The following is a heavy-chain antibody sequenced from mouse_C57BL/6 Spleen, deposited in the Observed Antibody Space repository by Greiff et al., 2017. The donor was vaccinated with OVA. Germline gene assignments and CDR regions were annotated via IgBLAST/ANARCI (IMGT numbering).Heavy chain of an antibody. D-gene: IGHD2-3*01. CDR2: IYPGSGST. CDR1: GYTFTSYW. J-gene: IGHJ3*01. CDR3: ARREIYDGYYGFAY. Sequence: QVQLQQPGAELVKPGASVKMSCKASGYTFTSYWITWVKQRPGQGLEWIGDIYPGSGSTNYNEKFKSKATLPVDTSSSTAYMHLSSLTSEDSAVYYCARREIYDGYYGFAYGGQGTLVTVSA. V-gene: IGHV1-55*01.